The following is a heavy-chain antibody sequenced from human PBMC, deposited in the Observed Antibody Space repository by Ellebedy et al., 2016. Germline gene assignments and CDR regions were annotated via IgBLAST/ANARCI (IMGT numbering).Heavy chain of an antibody. J-gene: IGHJ4*02. V-gene: IGHV1-18*01. CDR1: GYTFTSYG. CDR3: ARGGRTTGTTRSLEY. D-gene: IGHD1-1*01. Sequence: ASVKVSCXASGYTFTSYGLSWVRLASGQGLEWMGWISAYNDDTKYAQKFQGRVTMTTDTSTSTAYMELRSLRSDDTAVYYCARGGRTTGTTRSLEYWGQGTLVTVSS. CDR2: ISAYNDDT.